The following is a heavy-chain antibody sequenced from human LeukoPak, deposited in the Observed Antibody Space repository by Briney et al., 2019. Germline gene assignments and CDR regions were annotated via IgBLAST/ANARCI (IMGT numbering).Heavy chain of an antibody. D-gene: IGHD6-13*01. J-gene: IGHJ4*02. CDR1: GFTFSSYA. CDR2: ISGSGGST. V-gene: IGHV3-23*01. CDR3: AREKGIAAALDY. Sequence: GGSLRLSCAASGFTFSSYAMSWVRQAPGKGLEWVSAISGSGGSTYYADSVKGRFTISRDNAKNSLYLQMNSLRAEDTAVYYCAREKGIAAALDYWGQGTLVTVSS.